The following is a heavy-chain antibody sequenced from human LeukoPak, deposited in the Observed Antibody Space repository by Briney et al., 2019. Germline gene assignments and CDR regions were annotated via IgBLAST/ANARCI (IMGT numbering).Heavy chain of an antibody. CDR3: AKDPRSYWFYFDY. D-gene: IGHD2-8*02. CDR2: ISYDGSNK. V-gene: IGHV3-30*18. J-gene: IGHJ4*02. CDR1: GFTFSSYG. Sequence: LPGRSLRLSCAASGFTFSSYGMHWVRQAPGKGLEWVAVISYDGSNKYYADSVKGRLTISRDNSKNTLYLQMNSLRAEDTAVYYCAKDPRSYWFYFDYWGQGTLVTVSS.